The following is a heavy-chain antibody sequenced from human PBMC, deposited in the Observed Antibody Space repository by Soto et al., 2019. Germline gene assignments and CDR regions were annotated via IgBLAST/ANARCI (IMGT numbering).Heavy chain of an antibody. V-gene: IGHV3-48*02. CDR1: GFTFSIYS. J-gene: IGHJ4*02. CDR3: ARSVEGHFDY. D-gene: IGHD6-19*01. Sequence: EVQLVESGGDLVQRGGSLRLSCAASGFTFSIYSMNWVRQAPGKGLEWFSYITSDTNTIKYADSVKGRFTISRDNAKNTVYLQMTSLRDEDTAVYYCARSVEGHFDYWGQGTVVTVSS. CDR2: ITSDTNTI.